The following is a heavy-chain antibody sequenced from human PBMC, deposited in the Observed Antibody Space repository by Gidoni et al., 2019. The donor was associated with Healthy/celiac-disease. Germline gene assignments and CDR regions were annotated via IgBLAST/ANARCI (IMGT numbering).Heavy chain of an antibody. Sequence: EVQLVESGGGLVKPGGSLRLSCAASGFPFSSYSMNWVRQAPGKGLEWVSSISSSSSYIYYADSVKGRFTISRDNAKNSLYLQMNSLRAEDTAVYYCARDPRVICSGGSCPQWGQGTLVTVSS. CDR3: ARDPRVICSGGSCPQ. J-gene: IGHJ4*02. CDR1: GFPFSSYS. CDR2: ISSSSSYI. V-gene: IGHV3-21*01. D-gene: IGHD2-15*01.